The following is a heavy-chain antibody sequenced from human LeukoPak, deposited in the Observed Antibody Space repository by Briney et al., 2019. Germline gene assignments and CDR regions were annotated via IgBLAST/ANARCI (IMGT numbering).Heavy chain of an antibody. Sequence: SETLSLTCTASGGSISSSSYYWGWIRQPPGKGLEWIGSIYYSGSTYYNPSLKSRVTISVDTSKNQFSLKLSSVTAADTAVYYCARAVGGYDFWSGYYMDVWGKGTTVTVSS. CDR3: ARAVGGYDFWSGYYMDV. D-gene: IGHD3-3*01. CDR1: GGSISSSSYY. J-gene: IGHJ6*03. CDR2: IYYSGST. V-gene: IGHV4-39*07.